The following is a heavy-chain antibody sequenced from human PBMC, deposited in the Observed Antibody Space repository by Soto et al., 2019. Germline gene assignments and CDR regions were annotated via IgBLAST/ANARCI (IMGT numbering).Heavy chain of an antibody. CDR3: ARDRHYFDSSGYYYHLGY. V-gene: IGHV4-61*08. CDR1: GGSVSSDDYF. Sequence: QVQLQESGPGLVKPSETLSLTCTVSGGSVSSDDYFWSWIRQPPGKGLEWIGYIFHIGSTNYNPSLKSRVTISVDTSKNQFSLKLSSVTAADTAVYYCARDRHYFDSSGYYYHLGYWGQGTLVTVSS. D-gene: IGHD3-22*01. J-gene: IGHJ4*02. CDR2: IFHIGST.